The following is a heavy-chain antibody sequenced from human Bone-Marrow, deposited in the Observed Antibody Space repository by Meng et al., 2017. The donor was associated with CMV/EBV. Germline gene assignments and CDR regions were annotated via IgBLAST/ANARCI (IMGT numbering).Heavy chain of an antibody. V-gene: IGHV1-18*01. CDR2: ISTYNANT. Sequence: ASVKVSCKASGYTFTSYGITWVRQAPGQGLEWMGWISTYNANTNYAQKFQGRVTMTTDTSTTTAYMELRGLRSDDTAVYYCARDVNYYDSSGPSVDFDYWGQGTLVTVSS. CDR1: GYTFTSYG. J-gene: IGHJ4*02. D-gene: IGHD3-22*01. CDR3: ARDVNYYDSSGPSVDFDY.